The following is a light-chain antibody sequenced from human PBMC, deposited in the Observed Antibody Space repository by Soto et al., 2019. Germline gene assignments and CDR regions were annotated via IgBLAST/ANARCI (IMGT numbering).Light chain of an antibody. CDR2: NVY. Sequence: QPASVSGSPGQSITISCTGTSSDVGGYNFVSWYQQHPGKAPKLMLYNVYDRPSGISHRFSGSRSGNTASLTISGLQAEDEAHYYCNSYTSSSTLVFGGGTKLTVL. V-gene: IGLV2-14*03. CDR3: NSYTSSSTLV. J-gene: IGLJ2*01. CDR1: SSDVGGYNF.